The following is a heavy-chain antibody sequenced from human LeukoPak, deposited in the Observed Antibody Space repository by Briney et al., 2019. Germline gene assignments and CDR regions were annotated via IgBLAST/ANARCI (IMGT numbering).Heavy chain of an antibody. CDR1: GYTLTELS. V-gene: IGHV1-24*01. J-gene: IGHJ4*02. D-gene: IGHD1-26*01. Sequence: ASVKVSCKVSGYTLTELSMHWVRQAPGKRLEWMGGFDPEDGETIYAQKFQGRVTMTEDTSTDTAYMELSSLRSEDTAVYYCATASEWELGALFDYWGQGTLVTVSS. CDR3: ATASEWELGALFDY. CDR2: FDPEDGET.